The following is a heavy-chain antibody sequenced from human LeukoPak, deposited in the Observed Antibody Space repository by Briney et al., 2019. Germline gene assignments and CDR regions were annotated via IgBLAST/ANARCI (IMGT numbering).Heavy chain of an antibody. CDR1: GFTFSSYG. J-gene: IGHJ4*02. CDR3: AKSPRYCSGGSCYDLDY. Sequence: GGSLRLSCAASGFTFSSYGMHWVRQAPGQGLEWVAVISYDGSNKYYADSVKGRFTISRDNSKNTLYLQMNSLGAEDTAVYYCAKSPRYCSGGSCYDLDYWGQGTLVTVSS. CDR2: ISYDGSNK. D-gene: IGHD2-15*01. V-gene: IGHV3-30*18.